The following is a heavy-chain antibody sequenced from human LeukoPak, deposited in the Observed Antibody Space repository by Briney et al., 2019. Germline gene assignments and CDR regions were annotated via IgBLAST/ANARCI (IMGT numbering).Heavy chain of an antibody. Sequence: SGTLSLTCAVSGGSISSNNWWGWVRQPPGKGLEWIGEIYHSGSPNYNPSLKSRVTISVDKSRNHFSLNLSSVTAADTAVYYCARGAYDSSGYSHAFDIWGQGTMVTVSS. CDR1: GGSISSNNW. CDR2: IYHSGSP. J-gene: IGHJ3*02. V-gene: IGHV4-4*02. D-gene: IGHD3-22*01. CDR3: ARGAYDSSGYSHAFDI.